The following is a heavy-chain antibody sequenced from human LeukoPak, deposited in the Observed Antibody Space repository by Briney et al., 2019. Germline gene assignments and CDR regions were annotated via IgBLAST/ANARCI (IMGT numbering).Heavy chain of an antibody. D-gene: IGHD1-1*01. CDR1: EFSVGSNY. CDR2: IYSGGST. CDR3: TTDRTSGEPDY. J-gene: IGHJ4*02. Sequence: GGSLRLSCAASEFSVGSNYMTWVRQAPGKGLEWVSLIYSGGSTYYADSVKGRFTISRDNSKNTLYLQMNSLRAEDTAVYYCTTDRTSGEPDYWGQGTLVTVSS. V-gene: IGHV3-66*01.